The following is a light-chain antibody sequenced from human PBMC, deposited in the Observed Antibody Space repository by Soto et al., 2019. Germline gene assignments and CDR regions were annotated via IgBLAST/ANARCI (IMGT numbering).Light chain of an antibody. J-gene: IGKJ1*01. CDR2: DAS. Sequence: DTQMTQSPSTLSASVGDRVAIACRASQSISRRLAWYQQKPGKAPKLLIYDASTLESGVPSRFSGSGSGTEFTLTISSLQPDDFATFYCQQYTDASWTFGLGTKLEI. V-gene: IGKV1-5*01. CDR1: QSISRR. CDR3: QQYTDASWT.